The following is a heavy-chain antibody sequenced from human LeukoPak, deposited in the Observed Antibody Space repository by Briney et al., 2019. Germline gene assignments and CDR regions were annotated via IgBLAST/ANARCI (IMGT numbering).Heavy chain of an antibody. Sequence: PGGSLRLSCAASGFTFSSYSMSWVRQAPGKGLEWISYITSNSRTIHYADSVKGRFTISRDNGKNSLYLQLDSLRDEDTAVYYCTRDPEALDFWGQGTLVTVSS. J-gene: IGHJ4*02. CDR2: ITSNSRTI. V-gene: IGHV3-48*02. CDR1: GFTFSSYS. CDR3: TRDPEALDF.